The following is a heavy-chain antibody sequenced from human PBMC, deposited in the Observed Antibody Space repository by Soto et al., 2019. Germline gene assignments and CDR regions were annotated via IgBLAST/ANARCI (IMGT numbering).Heavy chain of an antibody. CDR2: IYWDDDK. CDR1: GFSLETSGMG. Sequence: QITLKESGPTLVKPTQTLTLTCTFSGFSLETSGMGMSWIRQPPGKALEWLALIYWDDDKRYSPSLKNRLTITKDSSKNPVVLTWTNMATVNTATYSCAHSLYPFDNSGHYTSWYLDLWGRGTLVTVPS. J-gene: IGHJ2*01. V-gene: IGHV2-5*02. CDR3: AHSLYPFDNSGHYTSWYLDL. D-gene: IGHD3-22*01.